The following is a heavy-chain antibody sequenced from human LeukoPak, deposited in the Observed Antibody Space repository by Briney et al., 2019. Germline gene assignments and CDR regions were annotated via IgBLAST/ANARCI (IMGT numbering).Heavy chain of an antibody. J-gene: IGHJ4*02. D-gene: IGHD6-25*01. V-gene: IGHV3-23*01. Sequence: AGGSLRLSCAASGFTFSNYAMSWVRQAPGKGLEWVSVISGSGGSTYYADSVKGRFTISRDNSKNTLYLQMNSLRAEDTAVYYCAKDQIAARAVGTFDYWGQGTLVTVSS. CDR1: GFTFSNYA. CDR3: AKDQIAARAVGTFDY. CDR2: ISGSGGST.